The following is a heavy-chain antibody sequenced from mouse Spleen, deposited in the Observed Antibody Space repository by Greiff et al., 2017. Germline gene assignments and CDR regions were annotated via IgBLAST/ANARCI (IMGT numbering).Heavy chain of an antibody. V-gene: IGHV5-6*02. CDR3: ARLAYYGNYDAMDY. CDR2: ISSGGSYT. CDR1: GFTFSSYG. D-gene: IGHD2-10*01. Sequence: EVKLEESGGDLVKPGGSLKLSCAASGFTFSSYGMSWVRQTPDKRLEWVATISSGGSYTYYPDSVKGRFTISRDNAKNTLYLQMSSLKSEDTAMYYCARLAYYGNYDAMDYWGQGTSVTVSS. J-gene: IGHJ4*01.